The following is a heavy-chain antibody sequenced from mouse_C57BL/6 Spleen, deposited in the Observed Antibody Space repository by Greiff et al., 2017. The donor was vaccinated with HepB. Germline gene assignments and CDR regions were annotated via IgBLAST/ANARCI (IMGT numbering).Heavy chain of an antibody. Sequence: EVQLQQSGPELVKPGASVKISCKASGYTFTDYYMNWVKQSHGKSLEWIGDINPNNGGTSYNQKFKGKATLTVDKSSSTAYMELRSLTSEDSAVYYCAREGIITTVDFDYWGQGTTLTVSS. V-gene: IGHV1-26*01. CDR3: AREGIITTVDFDY. D-gene: IGHD1-1*01. CDR1: GYTFTDYY. CDR2: INPNNGGT. J-gene: IGHJ2*01.